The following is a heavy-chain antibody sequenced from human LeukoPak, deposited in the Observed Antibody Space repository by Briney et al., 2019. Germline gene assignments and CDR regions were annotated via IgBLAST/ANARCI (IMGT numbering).Heavy chain of an antibody. CDR1: GGSFSGYY. CDR2: INHSGST. Sequence: SETLSLTCAVYGGSFSGYYWSWIRQPPGKGLEWIGDINHSGSTNYNPSLKSRVTISVDTSKNQFSLKLSSVTAADTAVYYCARGDGYSGYDRGGFAAAYWGQGTLVTVSS. J-gene: IGHJ4*02. D-gene: IGHD5-12*01. V-gene: IGHV4-34*01. CDR3: ARGDGYSGYDRGGFAAAY.